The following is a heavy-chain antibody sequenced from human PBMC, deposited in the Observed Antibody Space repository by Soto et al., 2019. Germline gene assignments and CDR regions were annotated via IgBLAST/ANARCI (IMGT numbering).Heavy chain of an antibody. V-gene: IGHV5-51*01. CDR2: IYPGDSDT. Sequence: LGESLKISCKGSGYSFTSYWIGWVRQMPGKGLEWMGIIYPGDSDTRYSPSFQGQVTISADKSISTAYLQWSSLKASDTAMYYCARQGYSSGVYYYYGMDVWGQGTTVTVSS. J-gene: IGHJ6*02. CDR1: GYSFTSYW. D-gene: IGHD6-19*01. CDR3: ARQGYSSGVYYYYGMDV.